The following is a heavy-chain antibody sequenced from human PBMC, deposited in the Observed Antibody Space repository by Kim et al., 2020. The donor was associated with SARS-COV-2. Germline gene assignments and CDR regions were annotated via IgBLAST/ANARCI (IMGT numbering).Heavy chain of an antibody. V-gene: IGHV4-61*01. Sequence: SETLSLTCTVSGGSVSSGNYYWSWIRQPPGKGLEWIGYIYYSGSTTYNPSLKGRVTISVDTSKNQFSLKLSSVTAADTAVYYCARDPLSESSTDYWGQGTLVTVSS. CDR3: ARDPLSESSTDY. D-gene: IGHD2-2*01. CDR1: GGSVSSGNYY. CDR2: IYYSGST. J-gene: IGHJ4*02.